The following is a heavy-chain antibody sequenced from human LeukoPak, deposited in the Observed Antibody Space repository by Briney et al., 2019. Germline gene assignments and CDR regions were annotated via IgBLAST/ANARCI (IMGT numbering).Heavy chain of an antibody. J-gene: IGHJ4*02. V-gene: IGHV3-23*01. D-gene: IGHD3-3*01. CDR1: RFTFSSYA. Sequence: PGGSLRLSCAASRFTFSSYAMSWVRQAPGKGLEWVSRVSGSGGSTYYADSVKGRFTISRDNSKNTLYLQMNSLRAEDTAVYYCAKSAYDFQRSFDYWGQGTLVTVSS. CDR3: AKSAYDFQRSFDY. CDR2: VSGSGGST.